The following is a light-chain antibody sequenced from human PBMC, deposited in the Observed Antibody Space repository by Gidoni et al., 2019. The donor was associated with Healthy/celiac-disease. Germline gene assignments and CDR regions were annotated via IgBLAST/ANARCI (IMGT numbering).Light chain of an antibody. V-gene: IGKV3-11*01. CDR1: QSVSSY. Sequence: IVLTQSLATLSLSPGERATLSCRASQSVSSYLAWYQQKPGQAPRLLIYDASNRATGIPARFSGSGSGTDFTLTISSLGPEDFAVYYCQQRSNWLFTFGPGTKVDIK. CDR3: QQRSNWLFT. CDR2: DAS. J-gene: IGKJ3*01.